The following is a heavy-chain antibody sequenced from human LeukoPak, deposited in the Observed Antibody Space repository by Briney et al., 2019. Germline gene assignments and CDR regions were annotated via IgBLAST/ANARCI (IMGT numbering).Heavy chain of an antibody. V-gene: IGHV4-4*02. CDR3: SREKGAFSPFGY. D-gene: IGHD3-16*01. Sequence: PSRTLSLTRGVSGGSITTTNWWGGVRQFPGQGLQWIGEVSLEGVRNYHPSLTSRVTMSLNSAKNLLSLNLNSVTAAGTAVYYCSREKGAFSPFGYWGQGILVTV. CDR2: VSLEGVR. J-gene: IGHJ4*02. CDR1: GGSITTTNW.